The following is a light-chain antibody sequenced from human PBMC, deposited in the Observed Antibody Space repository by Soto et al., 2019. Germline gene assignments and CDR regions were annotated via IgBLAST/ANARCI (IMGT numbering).Light chain of an antibody. J-gene: IGKJ5*01. CDR1: QSVRSNF. CDR2: GAS. Sequence: EVVLTQSPGTLSLSLGDRATLSCRASQSVRSNFLAWYQQRPGQAPRLLIYGASNRAAGIPDRFSGSGSGTDFSLTFTRLEPEDYAVYYCQQSGGSLLMTFGQGTRLDIK. V-gene: IGKV3-20*01. CDR3: QQSGGSLLMT.